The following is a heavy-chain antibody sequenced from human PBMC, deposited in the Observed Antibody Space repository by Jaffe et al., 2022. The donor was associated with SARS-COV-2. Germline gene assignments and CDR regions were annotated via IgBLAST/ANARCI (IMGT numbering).Heavy chain of an antibody. J-gene: IGHJ4*02. CDR1: GFTFSSYS. CDR3: ARPYPVRRGYSYGPTID. CDR2: ISSSSSTI. Sequence: EVQLVESGGGLVQPGGSLRLSCAASGFTFSSYSMNWVRQAPGKGLEWVSYISSSSSTIYYADSVKGRFTISRDNAKNSLYLQMNSLRDEDTAVYYCARPYPVRRGYSYGPTIDWGQGTLVTVSS. V-gene: IGHV3-48*02. D-gene: IGHD5-18*01.